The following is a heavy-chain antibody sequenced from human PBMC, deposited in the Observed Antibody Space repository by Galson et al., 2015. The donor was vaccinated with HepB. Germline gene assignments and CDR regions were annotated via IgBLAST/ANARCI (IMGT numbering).Heavy chain of an antibody. CDR2: ISAYDSST. CDR1: GYTFSSYS. J-gene: IGHJ5*02. D-gene: IGHD2-15*01. V-gene: IGHV1-18*01. CDR3: ARGGFVAVVTATLNNWFDP. Sequence: SVKVSCKASGYTFSSYSIAWVRQAPGQGLEWMGWISAYDSSTKYAQKFQGRVTMTTETSTTTAYMELRSLRSDDTAVYYCARGGFVAVVTATLNNWFDPWGQGTLVTVSS.